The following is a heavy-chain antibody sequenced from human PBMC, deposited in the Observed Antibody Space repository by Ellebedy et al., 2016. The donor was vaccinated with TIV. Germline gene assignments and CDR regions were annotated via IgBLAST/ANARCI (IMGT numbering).Heavy chain of an antibody. CDR1: GYTFTSYA. CDR2: INAGNGNT. Sequence: ASVKVSXKASGYTFTSYAMHWVRQAPGQRLEWMGWINAGNGNTKYSQKFQGRVTITRDTSASTAYMELSSLRSEDTAVYYCARVFWATGDGDYGEGGYGMDVWGQGTTVTVPS. D-gene: IGHD4-17*01. J-gene: IGHJ6*02. V-gene: IGHV1-3*01. CDR3: ARVFWATGDGDYGEGGYGMDV.